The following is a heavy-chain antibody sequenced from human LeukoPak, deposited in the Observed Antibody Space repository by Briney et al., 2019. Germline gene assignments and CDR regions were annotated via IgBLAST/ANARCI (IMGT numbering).Heavy chain of an antibody. CDR3: VSGYPYYFDY. D-gene: IGHD6-25*01. J-gene: IGHJ4*02. V-gene: IGHV3-33*01. CDR1: GFTFSGYG. Sequence: GGSLRLSCAASGFTFSGYGMHWVRQAPGKGLEWVAIIWANGNNKYYADSLKDRFTVSRDNSKDTLYLQMNNLRAEDTAVYHCVSGYPYYFDYWGQGTLVTVSS. CDR2: IWANGNNK.